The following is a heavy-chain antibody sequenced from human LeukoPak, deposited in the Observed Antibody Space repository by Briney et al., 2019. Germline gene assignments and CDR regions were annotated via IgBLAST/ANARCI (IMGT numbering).Heavy chain of an antibody. D-gene: IGHD5-18*01. CDR2: IYYSGST. J-gene: IGHJ4*02. CDR3: ARAHKYSLIDY. Sequence: PSETLSLTCTVSGGSISSYYWSWIRPPPGKGLEGIRYIYYSGSTNYNPCLNSRVTISVDTSKNQFSLKLSSVTAADTAVYYCARAHKYSLIDYWGQGTLVTVSS. CDR1: GGSISSYY. V-gene: IGHV4-59*01.